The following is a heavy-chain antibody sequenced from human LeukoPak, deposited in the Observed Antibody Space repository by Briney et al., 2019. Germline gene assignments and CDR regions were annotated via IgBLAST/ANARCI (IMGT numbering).Heavy chain of an antibody. J-gene: IGHJ1*01. CDR3: ARAGITTTGPLFQH. V-gene: IGHV3-48*01. CDR2: ISSSSSTI. D-gene: IGHD6-13*01. Sequence: GGSLRLSCEGSAFIFSGHWMNWVRQAPGKGLEWVSYISSSSSTIYYADSVKGRFTISRDNAKSSLYLQMNSLRAEDTAVYYCARAGITTTGPLFQHWGQGTLVTVS. CDR1: AFIFSGHW.